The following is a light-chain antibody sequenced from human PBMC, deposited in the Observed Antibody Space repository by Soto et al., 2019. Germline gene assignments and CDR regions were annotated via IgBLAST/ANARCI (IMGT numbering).Light chain of an antibody. V-gene: IGLV2-14*03. CDR3: SSYTTSNTRQIV. CDR2: DVS. CDR1: SSEVCGSNS. Sequence: SVLTPRAPLAWAPGQAITISCTGNSSEVCGSNSVSWYQHHPGKAPKLTIFDVSNQPSGVSNRFSGSKSGNTASLTISGLQPEDEADYYCSSYTTSNTRQIVFGTGTKVTVL. J-gene: IGLJ1*01.